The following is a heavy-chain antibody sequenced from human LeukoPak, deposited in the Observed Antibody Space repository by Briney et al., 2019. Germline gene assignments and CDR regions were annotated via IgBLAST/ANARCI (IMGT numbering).Heavy chain of an antibody. CDR2: MNPNSGNT. Sequence: VASVKVSCKASGYTFTSYAMNWVRQATGQGLEWMGWMNPNSGNTGYAQKFQGRVTITRNTSISTAYMELSSLRSEDTAVYYCARGSSSEGFDPWGQGTLVTVSS. CDR1: GYTFTSYA. V-gene: IGHV1-8*03. CDR3: ARGSSSEGFDP. J-gene: IGHJ5*02. D-gene: IGHD6-13*01.